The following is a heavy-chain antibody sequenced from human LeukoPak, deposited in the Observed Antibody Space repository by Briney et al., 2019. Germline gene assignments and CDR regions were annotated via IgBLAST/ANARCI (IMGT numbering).Heavy chain of an antibody. D-gene: IGHD6-19*01. V-gene: IGHV3-21*01. Sequence: GGSLRLSCAASGFTFSSYSMNWVRQAPGKGLDWVSSISSSSSYIYYADSVKGRFTISRDNAKNSLYLQMNSLRAEDTAVYYCASNSRIAVAGTFHYWGQGTLVTVSS. CDR1: GFTFSSYS. CDR3: ASNSRIAVAGTFHY. J-gene: IGHJ4*02. CDR2: ISSSSSYI.